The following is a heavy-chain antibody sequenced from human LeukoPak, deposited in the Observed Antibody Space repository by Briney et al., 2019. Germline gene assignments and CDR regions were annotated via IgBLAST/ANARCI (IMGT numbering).Heavy chain of an antibody. Sequence: ASVKVSCKASGYTFRNHGITWVRQAPGQGLEWMGWISGYNGDTHYAQNLQGRVTMTTDTSTSTAYMELRSLRSDDTAVYYCARLINGSPADYWGQGILVTVSS. D-gene: IGHD1-26*01. CDR2: ISGYNGDT. CDR1: GYTFRNHG. CDR3: ARLINGSPADY. V-gene: IGHV1-18*01. J-gene: IGHJ4*02.